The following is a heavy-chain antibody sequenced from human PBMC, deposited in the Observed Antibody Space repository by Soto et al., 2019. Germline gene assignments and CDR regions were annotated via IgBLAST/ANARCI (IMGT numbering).Heavy chain of an antibody. V-gene: IGHV3-48*03. CDR1: GFTFSSYE. CDR2: ISSSGSTI. J-gene: IGHJ3*02. CDR3: AGGRFGEYGRDAFDI. D-gene: IGHD3-10*01. Sequence: EVQLVESGGGLVQPGGSLRLSCAASGFTFSSYEMNWVRQAPGKGLEWVSYISSSGSTIYYADSVKGRFTISRDNAKNSLYLQINSLRAEDTAVYYCAGGRFGEYGRDAFDIWGQGTMVTVSS.